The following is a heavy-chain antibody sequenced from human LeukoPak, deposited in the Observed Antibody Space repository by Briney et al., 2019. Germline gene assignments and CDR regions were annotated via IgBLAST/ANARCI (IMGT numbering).Heavy chain of an antibody. J-gene: IGHJ6*02. CDR3: ARAPIVLIPPSYYYYYGMDV. D-gene: IGHD2-8*01. CDR1: GFTVSSNY. CDR2: IYSGGST. V-gene: IGHV3-66*01. Sequence: PGGSLRLSCAASGFTVSSNYMSWVRQAPGKGLEWVSVIYSGGSTYYADSVKGRFTISRDNSKNTLYLQMNSLRAEDKAVYYCARAPIVLIPPSYYYYYGMDVWGQGTTVTVSS.